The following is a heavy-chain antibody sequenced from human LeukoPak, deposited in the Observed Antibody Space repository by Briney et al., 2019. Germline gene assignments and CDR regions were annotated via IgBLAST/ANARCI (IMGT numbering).Heavy chain of an antibody. CDR1: GGSFSGYY. J-gene: IGHJ5*02. CDR2: INHSGST. V-gene: IGHV4-34*01. D-gene: IGHD6-13*01. CDR3: ARVFSWPNWFDP. Sequence: SETLSLTCAVYGGSFSGYYWSWIRQPPGKGLEWIGEINHSGSTNYNPSLKSRVTISVDTSKNQFSLKLSSVTAADTAVYYCARVFSWPNWFDPWGQGTLVTASS.